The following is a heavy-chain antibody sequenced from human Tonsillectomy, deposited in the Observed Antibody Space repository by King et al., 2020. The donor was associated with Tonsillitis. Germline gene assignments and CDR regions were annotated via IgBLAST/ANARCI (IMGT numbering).Heavy chain of an antibody. Sequence: VQLQESGPGLVKASETLSLICNVSGGSIRTYYWSWIRQPAGKGLEWIGRFSPSGSTNYNPSLKSRVTMSVDTSKNQFFLKLTSVTAADTAVYYCARDFGSYYGDDAFDIWGQGTMVTVSS. D-gene: IGHD1-26*01. CDR2: FSPSGST. CDR3: ARDFGSYYGDDAFDI. V-gene: IGHV4-4*07. CDR1: GGSIRTYY. J-gene: IGHJ3*02.